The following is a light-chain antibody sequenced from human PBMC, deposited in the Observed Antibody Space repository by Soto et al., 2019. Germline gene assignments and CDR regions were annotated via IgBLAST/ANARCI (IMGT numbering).Light chain of an antibody. CDR3: QQYKNLPWT. V-gene: IGKV3-15*01. J-gene: IGKJ1*01. Sequence: ETVMTQSPASLSVSPGERATLSCMASQSININLAWYQQKPGQAPRLLIYGESARATGIPARFSGTGSGTEFTLTISSLQSEDFAVCYCQQYKNLPWTFGQGTKVEIK. CDR2: GES. CDR1: QSININ.